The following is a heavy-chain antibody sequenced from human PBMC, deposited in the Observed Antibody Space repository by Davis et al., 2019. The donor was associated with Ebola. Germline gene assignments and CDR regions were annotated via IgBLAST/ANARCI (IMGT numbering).Heavy chain of an antibody. Sequence: GESLKISCAASGFTFNSYHMHRVRQAPGKGLEWVAFIRSDESDKWYADSVKGRFTISRDNSKNTVYLQMNSLRVEDTAVYHCARDYDWATDYWGQGTLVTVSS. V-gene: IGHV3-30*02. CDR2: IRSDESDK. D-gene: IGHD3-9*01. CDR1: GFTFNSYH. J-gene: IGHJ4*02. CDR3: ARDYDWATDY.